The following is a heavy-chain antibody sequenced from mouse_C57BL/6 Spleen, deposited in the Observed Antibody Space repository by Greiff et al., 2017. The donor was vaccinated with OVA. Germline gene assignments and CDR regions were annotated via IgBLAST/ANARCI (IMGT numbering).Heavy chain of an antibody. Sequence: EVQLVESGGGLVKPGGSLKLSCAASGFTFSSYAMSWVRQTPEKRLEWVATISDGGSYTYYPDNVKGRFTISRDNATNNLYLQMSHLKSEDTAMYYCARDLDYDGGYYFDYWGQGTTLTVSS. D-gene: IGHD2-4*01. CDR1: GFTFSSYA. CDR2: ISDGGSYT. CDR3: ARDLDYDGGYYFDY. V-gene: IGHV5-4*01. J-gene: IGHJ2*01.